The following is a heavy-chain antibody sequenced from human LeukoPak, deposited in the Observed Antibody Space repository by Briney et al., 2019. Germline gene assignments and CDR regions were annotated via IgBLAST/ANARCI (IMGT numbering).Heavy chain of an antibody. Sequence: TPSETLSLTCTVSGGSISSYYWSWIRQPPGKGLEWIGYIYYSGSTDYNPSLKSRVTMSVDTSKNQFSLKLSSVTAADTAVYYCARDTYYYGSGSYIFDYWGQGTLVTVSS. CDR1: GGSISSYY. CDR3: ARDTYYYGSGSYIFDY. D-gene: IGHD3-10*01. V-gene: IGHV4-59*12. CDR2: IYYSGST. J-gene: IGHJ4*02.